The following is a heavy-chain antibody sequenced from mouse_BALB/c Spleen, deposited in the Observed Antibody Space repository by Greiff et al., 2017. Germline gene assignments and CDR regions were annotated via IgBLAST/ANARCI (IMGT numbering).Heavy chain of an antibody. D-gene: IGHD6-1*01. CDR3: ARQRGCSYWYFDV. CDR2: ISSGGSYT. J-gene: IGHJ1*01. CDR1: GFTFSSYG. V-gene: IGHV5-6*02. Sequence: DVMLVESGGDLVKPGGSLKLSCAASGFTFSSYGMSWVRQTPDKRLEWVATISSGGSYTYYPDSVKGRFTISRDNAKTTLYLQMSSLKSEDTAMYYCARQRGCSYWYFDVWGAGTTVTVSS.